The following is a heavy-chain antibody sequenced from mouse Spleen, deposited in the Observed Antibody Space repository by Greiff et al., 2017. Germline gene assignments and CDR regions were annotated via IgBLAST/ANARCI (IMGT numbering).Heavy chain of an antibody. J-gene: IGHJ1*01. Sequence: EVKVVESGGGLVQPGGSLRLSCATSGFTFSDFYMEWVRQPPGKRLEWIAASRNKANDYTTEYSASLKGRFIVSRDTSQSILYLQMNALRAEDTAIYYCARDADGYAHWYFDVWGAGTTVTVSS. CDR1: GFTFSDFY. V-gene: IGHV7-1*02. CDR3: ARDADGYAHWYFDV. D-gene: IGHD2-2*01. CDR2: SRNKANDYTT.